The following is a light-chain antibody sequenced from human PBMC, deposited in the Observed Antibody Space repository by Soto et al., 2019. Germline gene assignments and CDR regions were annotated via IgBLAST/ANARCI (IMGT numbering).Light chain of an antibody. V-gene: IGLV1-40*01. Sequence: QPVLTQPPSVSGAPGQRVTIPCTGTSSNIGAGFDVHWYQHLPGTAPKLLIYGNNHRPSGVPDRFSGSKSGTSASLAITGLQAEDDADYSFQSFDTSLGRSVFGGGTK. CDR1: SSNIGAGFD. CDR2: GNN. J-gene: IGLJ2*01. CDR3: QSFDTSLGRSV.